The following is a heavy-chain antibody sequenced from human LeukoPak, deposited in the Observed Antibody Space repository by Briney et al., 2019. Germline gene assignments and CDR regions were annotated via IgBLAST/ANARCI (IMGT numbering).Heavy chain of an antibody. D-gene: IGHD6-13*01. V-gene: IGHV1-2*02. CDR2: INANSGGT. J-gene: IGHJ4*02. Sequence: ASVKVSCKASGYTFTGYYMHWVRQAPGQGLEWMGWINANSGGTNSAQKFQGRVTMSRDTSISTAYMELSRLRSDDTAVYYCARGVSSWYREFDYSGQGTLVTVFS. CDR3: ARGVSSWYREFDY. CDR1: GYTFTGYY.